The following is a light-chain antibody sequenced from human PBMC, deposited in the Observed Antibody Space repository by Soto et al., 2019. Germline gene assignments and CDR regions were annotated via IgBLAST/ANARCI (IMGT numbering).Light chain of an antibody. CDR1: HSVSSN. V-gene: IGKV3-15*01. Sequence: EIVMTQSPAIQSVSPGERATLSCRASHSVSSNLAWYQQKPGQSPRLLIYDASTRATGIPARFSGSGSGTEFTLTISSLQSEDFAVYYCQQYNNWPPWTFGQGTKVDIK. CDR2: DAS. J-gene: IGKJ1*01. CDR3: QQYNNWPPWT.